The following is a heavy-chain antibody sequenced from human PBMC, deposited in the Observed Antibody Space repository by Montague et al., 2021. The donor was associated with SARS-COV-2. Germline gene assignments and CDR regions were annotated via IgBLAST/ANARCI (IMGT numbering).Heavy chain of an antibody. V-gene: IGHV6-1*01. CDR1: GDSVSSKSAA. J-gene: IGHJ6*02. CDR3: ARGAYHDLYYYYHGMDV. D-gene: IGHD2-2*01. CDR2: TYYRSQWYE. Sequence: CAISGDSVSSKSAAWNWIRQSPSRGLEWLGRTYYRSQWYEDYAVSVKGRITIKPVTSKNQFSLHLESVSPDDTALYYCARGAYHDLYYYYHGMDVWGRGTTVSVSS.